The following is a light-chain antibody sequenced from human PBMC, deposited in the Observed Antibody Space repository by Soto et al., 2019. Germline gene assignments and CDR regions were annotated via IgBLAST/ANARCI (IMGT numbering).Light chain of an antibody. V-gene: IGKV1-27*01. Sequence: ILMTQSPSLLSASTGAIVTIICRMSQGISSYLAWYQQKPGKIPNLLIYAASTLQAGVPSRFSGSGSGTDFTPTISSLQPEDVAAYYCQKYNSAPLTFGGGTKVDI. CDR2: AAS. CDR3: QKYNSAPLT. CDR1: QGISSY. J-gene: IGKJ4*01.